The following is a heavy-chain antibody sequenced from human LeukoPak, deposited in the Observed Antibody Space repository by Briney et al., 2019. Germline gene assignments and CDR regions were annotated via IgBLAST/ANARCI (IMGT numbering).Heavy chain of an antibody. CDR1: GFTFSRYW. J-gene: IGHJ4*02. D-gene: IGHD4-23*01. Sequence: GGSLRLSCAASGFTFSRYWMTWVRQAPGKGLEWVANINEDGSEKHFVDSVKGRFTISRDNAKNSLYLQMNSLRVEDTAVYYCARAVDDDPIDYWGQGTLVTVSS. CDR2: INEDGSEK. CDR3: ARAVDDDPIDY. V-gene: IGHV3-7*04.